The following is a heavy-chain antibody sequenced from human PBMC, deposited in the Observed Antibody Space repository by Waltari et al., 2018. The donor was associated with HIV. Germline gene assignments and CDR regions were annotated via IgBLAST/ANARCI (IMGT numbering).Heavy chain of an antibody. CDR1: GDSISAWH. J-gene: IGHJ4*01. V-gene: IGHV4-59*03. CDR2: FHYSGST. D-gene: IGHD2-2*01. Sequence: QVHLQGSGPGLVKPPETLSLTSTVSGDSISAWHWKWIRMSPGRGLEFIGYFHYSGSTNYNPSLKSRVAISADTSKKQFSLKVNSVTAADTAIYYCAATSWGGAVVFENWGQGIPVSVSS. CDR3: AATSWGGAVVFEN.